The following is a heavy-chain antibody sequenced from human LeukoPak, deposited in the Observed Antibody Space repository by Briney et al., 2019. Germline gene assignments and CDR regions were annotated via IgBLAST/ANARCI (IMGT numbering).Heavy chain of an antibody. CDR3: ARDFTYYDILTGYYYYGMDV. V-gene: IGHV4-39*07. Sequence: SETLSLTCTVSGGSISSYYWSWIRQPPGKGLEWIGSIYYSGSTYYNPSLKSRVTISVDTSKNQFSLKLSSVTAADTAVYYCARDFTYYDILTGYYYYGMDVWGQGTTVTVSS. D-gene: IGHD3-9*01. CDR2: IYYSGST. J-gene: IGHJ6*02. CDR1: GGSISSYY.